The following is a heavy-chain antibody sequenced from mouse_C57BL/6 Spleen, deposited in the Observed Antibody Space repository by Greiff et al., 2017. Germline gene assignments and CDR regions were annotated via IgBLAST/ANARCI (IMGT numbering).Heavy chain of an antibody. CDR2: IHPNSGST. J-gene: IGHJ1*03. CDR1: GYTFTSYW. CDR3: ATYPPYYDGSYVSWYFDV. V-gene: IGHV1-64*01. Sequence: QVQLQQPGAELVTPGASVKLSCKASGYTFTSYWMHWVKQRTGQGLEWIGMIHPNSGSTNYNEKFKSKATLTVDKSSSTAYMQLSSLTSEDSAVYYCATYPPYYDGSYVSWYFDVWGTGTTVTVSS. D-gene: IGHD1-1*01.